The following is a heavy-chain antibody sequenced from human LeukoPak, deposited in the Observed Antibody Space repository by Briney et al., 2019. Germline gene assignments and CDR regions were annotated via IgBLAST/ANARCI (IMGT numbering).Heavy chain of an antibody. V-gene: IGHV3-23*01. CDR3: AKDLGPYCGGDCPGEFDY. CDR2: ISGSGGST. D-gene: IGHD2-21*01. CDR1: GFSVSTNY. Sequence: GGSLRLSCAASGFSVSTNYMSWVRQAPGKGLEWVSAISGSGGSTYYADSVKGRFTISRDNSKNTLYLQMNSLRAEDTAVYYCAKDLGPYCGGDCPGEFDYWGQGTLVTVSS. J-gene: IGHJ4*02.